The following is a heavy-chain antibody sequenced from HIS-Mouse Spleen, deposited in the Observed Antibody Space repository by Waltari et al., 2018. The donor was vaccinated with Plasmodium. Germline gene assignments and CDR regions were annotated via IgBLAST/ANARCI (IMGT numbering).Heavy chain of an antibody. J-gene: IGHJ2*01. V-gene: IGHV3-7*01. Sequence: EVQLVESGGGLVQPGGSLSLSCAASGFPFSSYWMSWVRQPPGKGLEWVANIKQDGSEKYYVDSVKGRFTISRDNAKNSLYLQMNSLRAEDTAVYYCASSWYWYFDLWGRGTLVTVSS. CDR2: IKQDGSEK. D-gene: IGHD6-13*01. CDR1: GFPFSSYW. CDR3: ASSWYWYFDL.